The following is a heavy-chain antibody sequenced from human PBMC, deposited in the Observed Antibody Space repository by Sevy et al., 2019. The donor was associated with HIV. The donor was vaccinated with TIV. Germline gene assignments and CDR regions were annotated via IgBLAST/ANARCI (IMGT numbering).Heavy chain of an antibody. CDR1: GFTFSRYG. CDR3: ASLPNNYYDSSGSSGDDAFDI. Sequence: GGSLRLSCAASGFTFSRYGMHWVRQAPGKGLEWVAVIWNDRGNKHYADSVKGRFTISRDNSKNTLYLQMNNLRAEDTAVYYCASLPNNYYDSSGSSGDDAFDIWGQGTMVTVSS. J-gene: IGHJ3*02. D-gene: IGHD3-22*01. V-gene: IGHV3-33*01. CDR2: IWNDRGNK.